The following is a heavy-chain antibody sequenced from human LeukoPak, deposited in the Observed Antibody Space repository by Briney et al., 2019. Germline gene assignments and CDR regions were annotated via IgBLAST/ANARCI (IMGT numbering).Heavy chain of an antibody. J-gene: IGHJ6*02. Sequence: GGSLRLSCSASGFTFSSYAMHWVRQAPGKGLEYVSAISSNGGSTYYADSVKGRFTISRDNSKNTLYLQMSSLRAEDTAVYYCVQALYYYGSGSYYDPYYYYGMDVWGQGTTVTVSS. CDR3: VQALYYYGSGSYYDPYYYYGMDV. CDR1: GFTFSSYA. CDR2: ISSNGGST. D-gene: IGHD3-10*01. V-gene: IGHV3-64D*06.